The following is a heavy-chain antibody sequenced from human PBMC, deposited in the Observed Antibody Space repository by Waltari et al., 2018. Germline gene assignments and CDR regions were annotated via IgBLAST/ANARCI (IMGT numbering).Heavy chain of an antibody. CDR3: AKGLDLFDS. V-gene: IGHV3-23*01. J-gene: IGHJ4*02. CDR2: ISATGVST. Sequence: EVQLLESGGGLVQPGGSLELSCTASAFNFSSYAISWVRQSPERGLEWVSGISATGVSTYYADSVKGRFTISRDNSKTTLYLQMNSLRAEDTAVYYCAKGLDLFDSWGQGTLVTVSS. CDR1: AFNFSSYA. D-gene: IGHD6-19*01.